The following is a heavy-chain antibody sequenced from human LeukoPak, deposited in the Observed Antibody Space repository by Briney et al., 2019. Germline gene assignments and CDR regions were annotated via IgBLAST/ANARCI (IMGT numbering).Heavy chain of an antibody. V-gene: IGHV3-7*01. CDR2: INQAGTDA. Sequence: PGGSLRLSCTGAGFTFSDYWMDWVRQAPGKGLEWVANINQAGTDAYYVDSVKGRFTISRDNAKNLLFLQMNSLITEYTAANYCGRGDPEYWGQAALVTVSS. CDR3: GRGDPEY. CDR1: GFTFSDYW. D-gene: IGHD1-14*01. J-gene: IGHJ4*02.